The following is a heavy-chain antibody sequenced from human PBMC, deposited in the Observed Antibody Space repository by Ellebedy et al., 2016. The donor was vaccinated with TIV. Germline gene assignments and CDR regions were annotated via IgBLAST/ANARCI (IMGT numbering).Heavy chain of an antibody. CDR3: ARLTPDYGDYRGGRQYYFDF. J-gene: IGHJ4*02. D-gene: IGHD4-17*01. CDR2: ISYSGDT. Sequence: MPSETLSLTCTVSGDSITRSGYRRGWIRQPPGKGLEWTASISYSGDTYYNPSLRSRVTISADTSKNQFSLKLNSVAAADMAVFYCARLTPDYGDYRGGRQYYFDFWGQGTPVTVSS. CDR1: GDSITRSGYR. V-gene: IGHV4-39*01.